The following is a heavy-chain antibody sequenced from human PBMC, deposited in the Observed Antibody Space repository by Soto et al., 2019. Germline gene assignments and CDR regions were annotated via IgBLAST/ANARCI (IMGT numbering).Heavy chain of an antibody. CDR3: AKADEAFAAHQTDC. J-gene: IGHJ4*02. D-gene: IGHD6-6*01. CDR1: GFTFSSYG. CDR2: VSYDGTNK. Sequence: QVQLVESGGGVVEPGRSLRLSCAASGFTFSSYGMHWVRQAPGKGLEWVAVVSYDGTNKYYADSVKGRFTISRDNSKNTLDLQMNSLRAEDTAIYYCAKADEAFAAHQTDCWGQGTLVTVSS. V-gene: IGHV3-30*18.